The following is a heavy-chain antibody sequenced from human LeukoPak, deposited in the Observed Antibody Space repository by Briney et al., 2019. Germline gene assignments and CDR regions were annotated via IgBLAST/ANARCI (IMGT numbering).Heavy chain of an antibody. CDR1: GYTFTSHA. Sequence: ASVKVSCKASGYTFTSHAMHWVRQAPGQRLEWMGWINAGNGNTKYSQKFQGRVTITRDTSASTAYMELSSLRSEDTAVYYCARDRMYYDFWSGYSSDGMDVWGQGTTVTVSS. J-gene: IGHJ6*02. CDR3: ARDRMYYDFWSGYSSDGMDV. D-gene: IGHD3-3*01. CDR2: INAGNGNT. V-gene: IGHV1-3*01.